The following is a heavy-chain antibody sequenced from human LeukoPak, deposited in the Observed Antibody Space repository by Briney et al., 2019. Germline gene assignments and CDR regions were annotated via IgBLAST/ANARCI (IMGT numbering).Heavy chain of an antibody. D-gene: IGHD5-18*01. V-gene: IGHV4-59*01. CDR2: IYYSGST. CDR1: GGSISSYY. CDR3: ARDGSRYSYGFNWFDR. J-gene: IGHJ5*02. Sequence: SETLSLTCTVSGGSISSYYWSWIRQPPGKGLEWIGDIYYSGSTNYNPSLKSRVTISLDTSKNQFSLRLSSVTAADTAVYYCARDGSRYSYGFNWFDRWGQGTLVTVSS.